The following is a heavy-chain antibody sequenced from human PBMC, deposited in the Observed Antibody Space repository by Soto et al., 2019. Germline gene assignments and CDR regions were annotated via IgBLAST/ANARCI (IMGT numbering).Heavy chain of an antibody. Sequence: GWSLRLSCAASGFTFSSYDMSWVRQAPGKGLEWVSAISGTGGRTYYADSVKGRFTISRDNSKNTLYLQINSLRAEDTAIYYCAKDSSLGIMHFDYWGQGNLVPVSS. CDR3: AKDSSLGIMHFDY. CDR2: ISGTGGRT. V-gene: IGHV3-23*01. J-gene: IGHJ4*02. D-gene: IGHD3-16*01. CDR1: GFTFSSYD.